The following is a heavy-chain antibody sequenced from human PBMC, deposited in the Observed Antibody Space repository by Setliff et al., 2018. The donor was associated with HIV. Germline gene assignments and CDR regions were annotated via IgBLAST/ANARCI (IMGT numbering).Heavy chain of an antibody. Sequence: KPSETLSLTCAVSGDSVSGYYWSWIRQPAGEGPEYIGRVHSTGTTIYNPSLKSRVTMSVDASKNQLSLKLRSVTAADTAVYYCARARITMIGGRLEPYAFDRWGQGTKVTVSS. V-gene: IGHV4-4*07. CDR2: VHSTGTT. D-gene: IGHD3-10*01. CDR1: GDSVSGYY. J-gene: IGHJ3*01. CDR3: ARARITMIGGRLEPYAFDR.